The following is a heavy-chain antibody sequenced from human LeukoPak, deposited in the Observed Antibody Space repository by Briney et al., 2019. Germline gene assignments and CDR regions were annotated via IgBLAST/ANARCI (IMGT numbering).Heavy chain of an antibody. Sequence: GGSLRLSCAVSGFSFRIYYKNWVRQARGKGLEWVSSITSSCDYIYYTHSVKGRFTISRDNAKNSLYLQMNNLRAEDTAVYYCAREGYGSGNYPLDYWGQGTLVTVSS. J-gene: IGHJ4*02. CDR1: GFSFRIYY. D-gene: IGHD3-10*01. V-gene: IGHV3-21*01. CDR3: AREGYGSGNYPLDY. CDR2: ITSSCDYI.